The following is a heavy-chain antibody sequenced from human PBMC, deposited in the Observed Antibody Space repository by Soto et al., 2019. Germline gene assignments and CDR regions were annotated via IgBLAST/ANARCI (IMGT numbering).Heavy chain of an antibody. CDR1: GYTFNSFG. CDR2: MNPNSGNT. CDR3: ARDSYGDFWQGALDI. D-gene: IGHD4-17*01. V-gene: IGHV1-8*02. Sequence: ASVKVSCKASGYTFNSFGITWVRQATGQGLEWMGWMNPNSGNTGYAQKFQGRVTMTRNTSISTAYMELSSLRSEDTAVYYCARDSYGDFWQGALDIWGQGTVVTVSS. J-gene: IGHJ3*02.